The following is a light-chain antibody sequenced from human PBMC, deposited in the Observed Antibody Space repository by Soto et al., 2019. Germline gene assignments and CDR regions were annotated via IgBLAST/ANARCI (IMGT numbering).Light chain of an antibody. CDR2: GAS. CDR1: QSVSSSY. Sequence: PGERVTLSCRASQSVSSSYLTWYQQKPGQAPRLLIYGASTRATGIPARFSGSGSGTDFTLTISSLQPEDFAVYYCQQDDNFTRWTFGQGNKV. CDR3: QQDDNFTRWT. J-gene: IGKJ1*01. V-gene: IGKV3D-7*01.